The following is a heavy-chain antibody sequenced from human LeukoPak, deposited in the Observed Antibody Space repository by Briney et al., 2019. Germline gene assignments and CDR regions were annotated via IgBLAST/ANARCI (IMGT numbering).Heavy chain of an antibody. D-gene: IGHD1-26*01. CDR3: ASRISGRLDY. CDR1: GYTLTELS. Sequence: ASVNVSCKVSGYTLTELSMHWVRQAPGKGLEWMGGFDPEDGETIYAQKFQGRVTMTTDTSTSTAYMELRSLRSDDTAVYYCASRISGRLDYWGQGTLVTVSS. V-gene: IGHV1-24*01. J-gene: IGHJ4*02. CDR2: FDPEDGET.